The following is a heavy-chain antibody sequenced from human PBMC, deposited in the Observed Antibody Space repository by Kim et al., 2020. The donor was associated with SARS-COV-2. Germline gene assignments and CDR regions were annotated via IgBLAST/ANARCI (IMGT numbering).Heavy chain of an antibody. CDR3: ATTGGAY. Sequence: GGSLRLSCAASGFTFSRIWMSWVRQAPGKGLEWLANIKEDGSDKYYVDSVKGRFAISRDNAMNSLYAQMNNLRDEDTAVYYCATTGGAYWGQGTLVTVSS. D-gene: IGHD1-26*01. J-gene: IGHJ4*02. CDR1: GFTFSRIW. V-gene: IGHV3-7*02. CDR2: IKEDGSDK.